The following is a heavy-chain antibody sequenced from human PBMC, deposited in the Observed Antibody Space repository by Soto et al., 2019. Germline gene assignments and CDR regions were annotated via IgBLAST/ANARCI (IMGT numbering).Heavy chain of an antibody. CDR2: INPSSGET. D-gene: IGHD6-13*01. V-gene: IGHV1-18*01. Sequence: QIRLVQSGGEVRTPGASVKVSCKASGYTFSSYGITWVRQAPGQGLEWLGRINPSSGETNYAQKFQGRVTVTTDTSTTTGYMELRNLTFDDTAVYYCARDWYPRFDPWGQGTLVTVSS. CDR1: GYTFSSYG. CDR3: ARDWYPRFDP. J-gene: IGHJ5*02.